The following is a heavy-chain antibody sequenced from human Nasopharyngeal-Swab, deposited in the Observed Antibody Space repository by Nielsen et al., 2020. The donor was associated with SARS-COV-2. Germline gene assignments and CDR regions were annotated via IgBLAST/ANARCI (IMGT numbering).Heavy chain of an antibody. V-gene: IGHV4-39*01. J-gene: IGHJ6*02. CDR3: ASPSMVRGVIEVGAYYGMDV. D-gene: IGHD3-10*01. CDR2: IYYSGST. Sequence: SETLSLTCTVSGGSISSSSYYWGWLRQPPGKGLEWIGSIYYSGSTYYNPTLKSRVTISVDTSKNQLSLKLSSVTAADTAVYYCASPSMVRGVIEVGAYYGMDVWGQGTTVTVSS. CDR1: GGSISSSSYY.